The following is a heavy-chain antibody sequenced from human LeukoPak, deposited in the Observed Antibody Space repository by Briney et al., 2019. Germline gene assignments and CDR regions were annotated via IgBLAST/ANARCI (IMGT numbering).Heavy chain of an antibody. J-gene: IGHJ4*02. V-gene: IGHV4-31*03. CDR2: IYYSGST. CDR1: GGSISSGGYY. Sequence: SQTLSLTCTVSGGSISSGGYYWSWIRQHPGKGLEWIGYIYYSGSTYYNPSLKSRVTISVDTSKNQFSLKLSSVTAADTAVYCCAGAGSGYFDYWGQGTLVTVSS. CDR3: AGAGSGYFDY. D-gene: IGHD3-10*01.